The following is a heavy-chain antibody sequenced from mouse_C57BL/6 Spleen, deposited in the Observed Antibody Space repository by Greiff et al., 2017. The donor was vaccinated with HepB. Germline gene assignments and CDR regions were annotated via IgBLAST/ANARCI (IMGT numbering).Heavy chain of an antibody. D-gene: IGHD2-2*01. CDR3: ARIYYGYDGGDYAMDY. J-gene: IGHJ4*01. V-gene: IGHV1-22*01. Sequence: VQLKESGPELVKPGASVKMSCKASGYTFTDYNMHWVKQSHGKSLEWIGYINPNNGGTSYNQKFKGKATLTVNKSSSTAYMELRSLTSEDSAVYYCARIYYGYDGGDYAMDYWGQGTSVTVSS. CDR1: GYTFTDYN. CDR2: INPNNGGT.